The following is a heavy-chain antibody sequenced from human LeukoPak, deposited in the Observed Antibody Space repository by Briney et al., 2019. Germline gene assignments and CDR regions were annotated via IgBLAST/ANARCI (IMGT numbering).Heavy chain of an antibody. V-gene: IGHV3-48*03. CDR2: ISGSGSTI. Sequence: GGSLRLSCAASGFTFSSFEMNWVRQAPGKGLEWVSYISGSGSTIYYADSVKGRFTISRDNARKSLYLELNSLRTEDTAVYYCARYNSVSYAYEYFYGMDVWGQGTTVTVSS. J-gene: IGHJ6*01. CDR3: ARYNSVSYAYEYFYGMDV. D-gene: IGHD5-12*01. CDR1: GFTFSSFE.